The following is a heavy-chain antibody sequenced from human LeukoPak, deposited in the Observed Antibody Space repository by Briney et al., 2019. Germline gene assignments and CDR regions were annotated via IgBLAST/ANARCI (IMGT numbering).Heavy chain of an antibody. D-gene: IGHD5-24*01. CDR2: IYTSGST. J-gene: IGHJ4*02. CDR3: ARAGWLLQFDY. Sequence: PSETLSLTCAVYGGSFSGYYWSWIRQPAGKGLEWIGRIYTSGSTNYNPSLKSRVTISVDTSKNQFSLKLSSVTAADTAVYYCARAGWLLQFDYWGQGTLVTVSS. V-gene: IGHV4-59*10. CDR1: GGSFSGYY.